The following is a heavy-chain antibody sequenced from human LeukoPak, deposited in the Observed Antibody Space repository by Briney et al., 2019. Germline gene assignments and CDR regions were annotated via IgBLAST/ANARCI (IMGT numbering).Heavy chain of an antibody. CDR2: ISAYNGNT. V-gene: IGHV1-18*01. CDR3: ARTSVVTATQGDY. CDR1: GYTFTSYG. Sequence: ASVKVSCKASGYTFTSYGISWVRQAPGQGREWMGWISAYNGNTNYAQKLQGRVTMTTDTSTSTAHMELRSLRSDDTAVYYCARTSVVTATQGDYWGQGTLVTVSS. D-gene: IGHD2-21*02. J-gene: IGHJ4*02.